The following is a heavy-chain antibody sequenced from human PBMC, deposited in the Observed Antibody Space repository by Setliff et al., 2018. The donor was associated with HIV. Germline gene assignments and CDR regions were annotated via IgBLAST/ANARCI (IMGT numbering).Heavy chain of an antibody. CDR1: GDSVSRSNYY. CDR2: IDYNEIT. Sequence: SETLSLTCTVSGDSVSRSNYYWAWIRQPPGKGLEWIGSIDYNEITYYNPSLKSRVTLSVDTPKNQFSLYLSSVTASDTAVYYCASLFRLSGFWISFLPDYWGQGILVTVAS. D-gene: IGHD3-3*01. V-gene: IGHV4-39*01. CDR3: ASLFRLSGFWISFLPDY. J-gene: IGHJ4*02.